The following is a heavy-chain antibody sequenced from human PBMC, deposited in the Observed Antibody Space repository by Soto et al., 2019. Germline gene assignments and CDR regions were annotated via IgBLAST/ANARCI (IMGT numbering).Heavy chain of an antibody. V-gene: IGHV4-31*03. D-gene: IGHD4-17*01. CDR3: ARDADYGGSRGGMDV. CDR2: IYYSGST. CDR1: GGSVNNADYF. J-gene: IGHJ6*02. Sequence: QVRLEEAGPGLVKPSETLSLICSVSGGSVNNADYFWSWIRHHPENGLEWIGYIYYSGSTGYNPSFKTRATLSIDTSKNQFSLRQNSVTVADTAVYFCARDADYGGSRGGMDVWGRGTTVTVSS.